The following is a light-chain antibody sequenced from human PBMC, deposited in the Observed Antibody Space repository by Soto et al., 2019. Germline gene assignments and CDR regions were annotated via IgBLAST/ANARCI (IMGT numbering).Light chain of an antibody. V-gene: IGKV1-39*01. CDR3: QQSHGIPYT. CDR2: AAS. CDR1: QTISSY. J-gene: IGKJ2*01. Sequence: DLQMTQSPPSLSASVGDRVTITCRASQTISSYLNWYQQKPGKAPKLLIYAASTLQSGVPSRFSGSGSGTDFPLTISSLQPEDFATYYCQQSHGIPYTFGQGTKLESK.